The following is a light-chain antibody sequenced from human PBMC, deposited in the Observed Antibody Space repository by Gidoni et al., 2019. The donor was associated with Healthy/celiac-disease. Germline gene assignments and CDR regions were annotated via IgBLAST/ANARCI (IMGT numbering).Light chain of an antibody. J-gene: IGKJ1*01. CDR2: YAS. Sequence: DIQMTQSPSTLSASVGDRVTITCRASQSISSWLAWYQQKPGKAPKILIYYASSLESGVPSRFSGSGSGTEFTLTISSLQPDDFATYYCQQYNSYLFGQGTKVEIK. CDR3: QQYNSYL. V-gene: IGKV1-5*01. CDR1: QSISSW.